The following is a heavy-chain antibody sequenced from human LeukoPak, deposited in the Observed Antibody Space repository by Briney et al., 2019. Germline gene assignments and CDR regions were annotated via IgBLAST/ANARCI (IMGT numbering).Heavy chain of an antibody. CDR3: ARIAVLLWFGEPLDAFDI. V-gene: IGHV1-2*02. J-gene: IGHJ3*02. D-gene: IGHD3-10*01. CDR1: GYTFTGYY. Sequence: WASVKVSCKASGYTFTGYYMHWVRQAPGQGLEWMGWINPKSGGTNYAQKFQGRVTMTRDTSISTAYMELSRLRSDDTAVYYCARIAVLLWFGEPLDAFDIWGQGTMVTVSS. CDR2: INPKSGGT.